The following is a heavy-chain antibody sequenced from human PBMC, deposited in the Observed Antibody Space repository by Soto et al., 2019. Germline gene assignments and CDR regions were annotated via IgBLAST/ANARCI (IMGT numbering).Heavy chain of an antibody. Sequence: PSETLSLTCAFYGWSFSGYYWSLIRQPPGKGLEWIGEINHSGSTNYNPSLKSRVTISVDTSKNQFSLKLSSVTAADTAVYYCARGVYSSGWYKRGGNWFDPWGQGTLVTVSS. V-gene: IGHV4-34*01. D-gene: IGHD6-19*01. CDR1: GWSFSGYY. CDR3: ARGVYSSGWYKRGGNWFDP. CDR2: INHSGST. J-gene: IGHJ5*02.